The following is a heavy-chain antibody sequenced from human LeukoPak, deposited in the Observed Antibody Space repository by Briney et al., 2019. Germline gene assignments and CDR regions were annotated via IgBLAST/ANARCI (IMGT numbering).Heavy chain of an antibody. D-gene: IGHD3-22*01. CDR1: GGSFSGYY. CDR3: ARGDYYDSSGYYYTFDY. CDR2: INHSGST. J-gene: IGHJ4*02. V-gene: IGHV4-34*01. Sequence: SETLSLTCAVYGGSFSGYYWSWIRQSPGKGLEWIWEINHSGSTNYNPSLKSRVTISVDTSKNQFSLKLSSVTAADTAVYYCARGDYYDSSGYYYTFDYWGQGTLVTVSS.